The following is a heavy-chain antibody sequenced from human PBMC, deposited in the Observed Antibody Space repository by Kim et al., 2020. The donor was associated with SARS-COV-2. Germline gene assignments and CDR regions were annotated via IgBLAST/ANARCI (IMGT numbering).Heavy chain of an antibody. J-gene: IGHJ6*02. D-gene: IGHD3-10*01. CDR3: ARLYYYGSGYGMDV. Sequence: KPSLKSRVTLSVDTSKNQFSLKLSSVTAADTAVYYCARLYYYGSGYGMDVWGQGTTVTVSS. V-gene: IGHV4-39*01.